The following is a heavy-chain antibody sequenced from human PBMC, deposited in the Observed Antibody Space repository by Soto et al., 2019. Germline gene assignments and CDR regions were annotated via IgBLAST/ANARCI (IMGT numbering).Heavy chain of an antibody. J-gene: IGHJ4*02. Sequence: QSGGSLRLSCAASGFSLSRYAMGWVRQAPGKGLEWVSVINSIGGNIHYADSVKGRFTISRDNSKNTLYLQMNSLRVEDTAVYNCATQDFRGTTGTTWGQGTQVTVSS. CDR2: INSIGGNI. V-gene: IGHV3-23*01. CDR1: GFSLSRYA. CDR3: ATQDFRGTTGTT. D-gene: IGHD1-1*01.